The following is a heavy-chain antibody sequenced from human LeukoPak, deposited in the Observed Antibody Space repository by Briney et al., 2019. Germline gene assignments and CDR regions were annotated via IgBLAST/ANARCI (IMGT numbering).Heavy chain of an antibody. D-gene: IGHD6-13*01. V-gene: IGHV3-7*01. J-gene: IGHJ1*01. CDR1: GFTFSSYW. CDR3: ARDPNQYSSSWYIAEYFQH. CDR2: IKQDGSEK. Sequence: GGSLRLSCAASGFTFSSYWMSWVRQAPGKGLEWVANIKQDGSEKYYVDSVKGRFTISRDNAKNSLYLQMNSLRAEDTAVYYCARDPNQYSSSWYIAEYFQHWGQGTLVTVSS.